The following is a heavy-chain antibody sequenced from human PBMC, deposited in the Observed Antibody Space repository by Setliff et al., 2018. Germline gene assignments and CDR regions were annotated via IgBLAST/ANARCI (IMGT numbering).Heavy chain of an antibody. D-gene: IGHD6-19*01. J-gene: IGHJ4*02. CDR3: ARDGREQWLVPPGY. CDR2: ISGSGGST. V-gene: IGHV3-23*01. Sequence: GGSLRLSCAASGFTFSSYAMSWVRQAPGKGLEWVSAISGSGGSTYYADSVKGRFTISRDNAKNSLYLQMNSLRAEDTAVYYCARDGREQWLVPPGYWGQGTLVTVSS. CDR1: GFTFSSYA.